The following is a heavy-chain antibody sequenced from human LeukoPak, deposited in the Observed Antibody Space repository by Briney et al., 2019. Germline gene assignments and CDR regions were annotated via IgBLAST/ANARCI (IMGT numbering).Heavy chain of an antibody. V-gene: IGHV1-69*05. J-gene: IGHJ6*03. CDR2: IIPIFGTA. CDR1: GGTFSSYA. D-gene: IGHD3-22*01. CDR3: ARGVGGYDDYYYYMDV. Sequence: SVKVSCKASGGTFSSYAISWVRQAPGQGLEWMGGIIPIFGTANYAQKFQGRVTITTDESTSTAYMELSSLRSEDTAVYYGARGVGGYDDYYYYMDVWGKGTTVTVSS.